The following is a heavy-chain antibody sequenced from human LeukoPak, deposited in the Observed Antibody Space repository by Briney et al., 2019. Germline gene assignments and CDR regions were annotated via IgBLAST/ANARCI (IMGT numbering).Heavy chain of an antibody. CDR3: ARVIRRGYYGSGSEFDY. CDR2: INPNSGGT. J-gene: IGHJ4*02. V-gene: IGHV1-2*06. D-gene: IGHD3-10*01. Sequence: GASVKVSCKASGYTFTGYYMHWVRQAPGQGLEWMGRINPNSGGTNYAQKFQGRVTMTRDTSISTAYMELSRLRSDDTAVYYCARVIRRGYYGSGSEFDYWGQGTLVTVSS. CDR1: GYTFTGYY.